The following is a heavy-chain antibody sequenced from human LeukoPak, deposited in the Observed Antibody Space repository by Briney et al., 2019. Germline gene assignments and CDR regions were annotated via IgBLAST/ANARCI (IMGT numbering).Heavy chain of an antibody. V-gene: IGHV3-15*01. CDR3: TTGGRVVGRFLH. CDR2: IKSKTDGGTT. D-gene: IGHD6-6*01. CDR1: GFTFNNAR. Sequence: GGSLRLSCAASGFTFNNARMSWVRQAPGKGLEWVGRIKSKTDGGTTDYAAPVKGRFTISRDDSKNTLYLQMNSLKTEDTAVYYCTTGGRVVGRFLHWGQGTLVTVSS. J-gene: IGHJ1*01.